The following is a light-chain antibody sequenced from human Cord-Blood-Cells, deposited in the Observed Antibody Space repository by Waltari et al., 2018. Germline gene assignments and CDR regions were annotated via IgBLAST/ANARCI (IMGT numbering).Light chain of an antibody. CDR1: QSISSW. J-gene: IGKJ1*01. CDR3: QQYNSYSRT. Sequence: DIQMTQSPSTLSASVGDRVTITCRARQSISSWLAWYQQKPGKAPKRLIYKASSLESGVPSRFSGSGSGTEFTLTISSLQPDDFATYYCQQYNSYSRTFGQGTKVEIK. CDR2: KAS. V-gene: IGKV1-5*03.